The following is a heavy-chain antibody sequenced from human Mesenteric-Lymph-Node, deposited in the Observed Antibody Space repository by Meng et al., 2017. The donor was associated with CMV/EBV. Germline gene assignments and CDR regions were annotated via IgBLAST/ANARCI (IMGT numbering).Heavy chain of an antibody. CDR1: GFNFGEYS. D-gene: IGHD3-10*01. V-gene: IGHV3-49*04. Sequence: GGSLRLSCTTSGFNFGEYSMTWVRQAPGRGPEWVGFIKTKTYGGTTEYAAPVRGRFTISRDDSKSIAYLQMNSLKIEDTATYYCTRGGHYFGIFDFWGQGMLVTVSS. CDR2: IKTKTYGGTT. CDR3: TRGGHYFGIFDF. J-gene: IGHJ4*02.